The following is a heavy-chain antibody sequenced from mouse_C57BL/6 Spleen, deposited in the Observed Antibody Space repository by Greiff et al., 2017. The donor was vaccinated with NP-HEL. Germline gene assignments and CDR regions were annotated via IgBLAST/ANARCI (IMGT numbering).Heavy chain of an antibody. J-gene: IGHJ4*01. CDR1: GYTFPSYW. Sequence: QVQLQQPGAELVKPGASVKLSCKASGYTFPSYWMQWVKQRPGQGLEWIGEIDPSDSYTNYNQKFKGKATLTVDTSSSTAYMQLSSLTSEDSAVYYCARNDYDGAMDYWGQGTSVTVSS. CDR2: IDPSDSYT. D-gene: IGHD2-4*01. CDR3: ARNDYDGAMDY. V-gene: IGHV1-50*01.